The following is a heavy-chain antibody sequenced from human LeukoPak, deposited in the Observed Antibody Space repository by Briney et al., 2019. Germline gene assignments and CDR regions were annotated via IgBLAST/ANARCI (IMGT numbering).Heavy chain of an antibody. CDR2: INPNSGGT. D-gene: IGHD3-10*01. CDR1: GYTFTGYY. CDR3: ATQAGEDNWFDP. Sequence: ASVKVSCKASGYTFTGYYMHWVRQAPGQGLEWMGRINPNSGGTNYAQKFQGRVTMTRDTSISTAYMELSRLRSEDTAVYYCATQAGEDNWFDPWGQGTLVTVSS. V-gene: IGHV1-2*06. J-gene: IGHJ5*02.